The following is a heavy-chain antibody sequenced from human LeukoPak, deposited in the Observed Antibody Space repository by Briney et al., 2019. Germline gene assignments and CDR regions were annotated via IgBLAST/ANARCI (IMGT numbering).Heavy chain of an antibody. CDR3: ARVDYGGKGGYFDY. V-gene: IGHV1-69*05. CDR2: IIPIFGTA. Sequence: SVKVSCKASGGTFSSYAISWVRQAPGQGLEWMGGIIPIFGTANYAQKFQGRVTITTDESTSTAHMELSSLRSEDTAVYYCARVDYGGKGGYFDYWGQGTLVTVSS. J-gene: IGHJ4*02. CDR1: GGTFSSYA. D-gene: IGHD4-23*01.